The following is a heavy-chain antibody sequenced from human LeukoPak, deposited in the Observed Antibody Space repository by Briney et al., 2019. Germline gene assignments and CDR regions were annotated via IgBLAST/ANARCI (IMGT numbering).Heavy chain of an antibody. J-gene: IGHJ6*03. D-gene: IGHD5-12*01. CDR2: ISSSGSTI. V-gene: IGHV3-48*03. CDR3: ASLSLGYSGYDFYYYYMDV. Sequence: PGGSLRLSCAASGFTFSSYEMNWVRQAPGKGLEWVSYISSSGSTIYYADSVKGRFTISRDNAKNSLYLQMNSLRAEDTAVYYCASLSLGYSGYDFYYYYMDVWGKGTTVTVSS. CDR1: GFTFSSYE.